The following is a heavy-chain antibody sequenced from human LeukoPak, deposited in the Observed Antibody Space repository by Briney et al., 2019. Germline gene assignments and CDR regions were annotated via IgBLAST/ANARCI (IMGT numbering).Heavy chain of an antibody. V-gene: IGHV3-7*05. Sequence: GGSLRLSRAGSGFTSSSSWMSWVRHAPGKGLEWVANINQDGSERYYVDSVMGRFTISRDNAKNSLSLHMTSLRGEDTAVYYCTRDFIWGQGILVTVPS. CDR2: INQDGSER. CDR1: GFTSSSSW. D-gene: IGHD3-10*01. CDR3: TRDFI. J-gene: IGHJ4*02.